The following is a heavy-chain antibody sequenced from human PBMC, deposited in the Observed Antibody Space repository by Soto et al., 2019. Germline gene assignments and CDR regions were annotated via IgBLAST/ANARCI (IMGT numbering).Heavy chain of an antibody. V-gene: IGHV4-59*01. J-gene: IGHJ4*02. CDR1: GGSISSYY. Sequence: SETLSLTCTVSGGSISSYYWSWIRQPPGKGLEWIGYIYYSGSTNYNPSLKSRVTISVDTSKNQFSLKLSSVTAADTAVYYCAALLRGSGSRSGFGLTFDYWGQGTLVTAPQ. CDR2: IYYSGST. D-gene: IGHD3-10*01. CDR3: AALLRGSGSRSGFGLTFDY.